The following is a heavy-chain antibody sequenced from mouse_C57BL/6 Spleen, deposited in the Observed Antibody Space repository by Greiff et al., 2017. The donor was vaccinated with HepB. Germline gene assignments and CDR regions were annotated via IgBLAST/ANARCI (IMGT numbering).Heavy chain of an antibody. D-gene: IGHD2-3*01. CDR2: ISDGGSYT. V-gene: IGHV5-4*01. CDR1: GFTFSSYA. J-gene: IGHJ3*01. Sequence: EVKLMESGGGLVKPGGSLKLSCAASGFTFSSYAMSWVRQTPEKRLEWVATISDGGSYTYYPDNVKGRFTISRDNAKNNLYLQMSHLKSEDTAMYYCARDYDGYSFAYWGQGNLVTVSA. CDR3: ARDYDGYSFAY.